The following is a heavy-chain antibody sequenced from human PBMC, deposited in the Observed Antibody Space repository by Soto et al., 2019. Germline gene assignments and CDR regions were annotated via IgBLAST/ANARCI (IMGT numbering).Heavy chain of an antibody. D-gene: IGHD3-22*01. CDR2: IYPGDSDT. CDR3: ARHKEIVDRENYFDN. V-gene: IGHV5-51*01. J-gene: IGHJ4*02. Sequence: EVQLVQSGAEVRKPGDSLKISCKASGYSFSTYWIGWVRHMPGKGLEWMGIIYPGDSDTRYSPSFQGQVTISADKSINTAYLQWSRLKASDTATYYCARHKEIVDRENYFDNWGQGTPVTVSS. CDR1: GYSFSTYW.